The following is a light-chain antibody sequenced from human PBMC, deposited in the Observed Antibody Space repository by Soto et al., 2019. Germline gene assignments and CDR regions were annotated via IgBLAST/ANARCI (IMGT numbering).Light chain of an antibody. Sequence: EIVLTQSPATLSLSPGERATLSCRASQSVGSYLGWYQHKPGQAPRLLIYDASNRAPGIPARFSGSGSGTDFTLTISSLEPEDVAVYDCQQRSNWPRGTFGQGTKLEIK. CDR2: DAS. V-gene: IGKV3-11*01. CDR1: QSVGSY. J-gene: IGKJ2*01. CDR3: QQRSNWPRGT.